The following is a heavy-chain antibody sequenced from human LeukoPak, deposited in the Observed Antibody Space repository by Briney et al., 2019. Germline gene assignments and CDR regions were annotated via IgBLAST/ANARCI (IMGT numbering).Heavy chain of an antibody. CDR3: ARSRYYDILTGYPYYFDY. J-gene: IGHJ4*02. V-gene: IGHV3-30*03. CDR2: ISYDGSNK. D-gene: IGHD3-9*01. Sequence: GGSLRLSCAASGFTFSSYGMHWVRQAPGKGLEWVAVISYDGSNKYYADSVKGRFTISRDNSKNTLYLQMNSLRAEDTAVYYCARSRYYDILTGYPYYFDYWGQGTLVTVSS. CDR1: GFTFSSYG.